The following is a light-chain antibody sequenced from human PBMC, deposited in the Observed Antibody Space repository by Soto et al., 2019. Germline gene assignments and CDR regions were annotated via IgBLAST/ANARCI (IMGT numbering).Light chain of an antibody. CDR1: QSISSW. J-gene: IGKJ1*01. CDR3: QQYNSYPLT. V-gene: IGKV1-5*01. CDR2: DAS. Sequence: DIQMTQSPSTLSASVGDRVTITCRASQSISSWLAWYQQKPGKAPKLLIYDASSLESGVPSRFSGSGSVTEFTLTISSLQPDDFATYYCQQYNSYPLTFGQGTKVEIK.